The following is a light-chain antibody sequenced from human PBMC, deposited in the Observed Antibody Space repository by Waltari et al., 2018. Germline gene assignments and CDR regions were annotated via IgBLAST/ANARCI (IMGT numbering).Light chain of an antibody. V-gene: IGKV1-NL1*01. J-gene: IGKJ4*01. CDR2: AAS. Sequence: DIQMTQSPYSLSASVGDRVTITCRASQGIKKSLAWYQQKPWKAPKLLLHAASTLESGVPSRFSGSGSGAEYTLTISILQPEDFATYYCQQYYSTPPLTFGGGTKVEIK. CDR1: QGIKKS. CDR3: QQYYSTPPLT.